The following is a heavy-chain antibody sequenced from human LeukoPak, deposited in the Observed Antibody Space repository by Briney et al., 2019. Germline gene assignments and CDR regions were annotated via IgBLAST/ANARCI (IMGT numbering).Heavy chain of an antibody. J-gene: IGHJ4*02. CDR1: GFTFSNYA. CDR2: IRGSGGIT. D-gene: IGHD3-10*01. CDR3: ARCRNYYGSGSYYDPSDY. Sequence: GGSLRLSCAASGFTFSNYAMTWVRQSPGKGLEWVSAIRGSGGITDYADSVKGRFTISRDSSKNTLYLQMHSLRAEDTAVYFCARCRNYYGSGSYYDPSDYWGQGTLVTVSS. V-gene: IGHV3-23*01.